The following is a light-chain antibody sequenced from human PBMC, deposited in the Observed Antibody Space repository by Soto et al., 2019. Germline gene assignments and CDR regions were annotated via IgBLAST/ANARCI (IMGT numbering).Light chain of an antibody. CDR1: SSDVGGYNY. Sequence: QSVLTQPASVSGSPGQSITISCTGTSSDVGGYNYVSWYQQHPGKAPKLMIYEVSNRPSGVSNRFSGSKSGNTASLTISGLQAEDEADYYCTSYTSSDKRVFGGGTKLTVL. J-gene: IGLJ3*02. CDR3: TSYTSSDKRV. V-gene: IGLV2-14*01. CDR2: EVS.